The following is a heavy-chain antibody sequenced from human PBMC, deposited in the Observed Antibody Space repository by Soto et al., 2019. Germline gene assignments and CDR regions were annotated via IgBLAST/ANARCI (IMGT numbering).Heavy chain of an antibody. V-gene: IGHV3-21*01. CDR3: ARDNWNTV. D-gene: IGHD1-20*01. J-gene: IGHJ3*01. Sequence: PGGSLRLSCAASGFTFSSYSMNWVRQAPGKGLEWVSSVSSSSSYIYYADSVKGRFTISRDNAENTVFLQMNSLRAEDTAVYYCARDNWNTVWGQGTMVTVSS. CDR1: GFTFSSYS. CDR2: VSSSSSYI.